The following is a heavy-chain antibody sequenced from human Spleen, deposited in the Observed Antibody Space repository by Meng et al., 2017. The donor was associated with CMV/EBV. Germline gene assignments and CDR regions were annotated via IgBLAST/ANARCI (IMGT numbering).Heavy chain of an antibody. CDR1: GFTFSSYE. V-gene: IGHV3-48*03. J-gene: IGHJ4*01. D-gene: IGHD3-16*01. CDR3: ASREGGY. Sequence: GESLKISCAASGFTFSSYEMNWVRQAPGKGLEWVSYISSSGETTYYADSVKGRFTISRDNAKNSLYLQMDSLRVEDTAFYYCASREGGYWGQGTLVTVSS. CDR2: ISSSGETT.